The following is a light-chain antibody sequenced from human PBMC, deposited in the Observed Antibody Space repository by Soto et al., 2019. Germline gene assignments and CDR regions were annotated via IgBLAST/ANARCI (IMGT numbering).Light chain of an antibody. CDR3: QQYGSSPQYT. Sequence: EIVLTQSPGTLSLSPGERATLSCRASQSVSSSYLAWYQQKPGQDPRLLIYGASSRATGIPDRFSGSGSGTDFTLTISRLEPEDFEVYYCQQYGSSPQYTFGQGTKLEIK. J-gene: IGKJ2*01. CDR2: GAS. CDR1: QSVSSSY. V-gene: IGKV3-20*01.